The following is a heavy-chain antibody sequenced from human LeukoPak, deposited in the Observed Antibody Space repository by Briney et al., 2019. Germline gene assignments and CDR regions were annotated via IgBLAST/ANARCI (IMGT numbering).Heavy chain of an antibody. CDR1: GFTVSNNY. V-gene: IGHV3-11*04. J-gene: IGHJ6*03. CDR2: ISSSGTTK. Sequence: GGSLRLSCAASGFTVSNNYMTWVRQAPGKGLEWVSYISSSGTTKYYADSVKGRFTISRDNAKNSLYLQMNSLRAEDTAVYYCARTGYCSGATCFYYYSYYMDVWGKGTTVTVSS. D-gene: IGHD2-15*01. CDR3: ARTGYCSGATCFYYYSYYMDV.